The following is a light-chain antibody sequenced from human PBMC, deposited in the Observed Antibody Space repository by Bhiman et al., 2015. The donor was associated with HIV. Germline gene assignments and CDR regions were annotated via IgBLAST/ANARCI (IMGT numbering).Light chain of an antibody. CDR3: SSFASSSTSYV. Sequence: QSALTQPASVSGSPGQSITISCTGSGSDVGGYNHVSWYQQHPGKAPKLMIYDVSNRPSGVSNRFSGSTSGNTASLTISGLQAEDEADYYCSSFASSSTSYVFGTGTKVTVL. J-gene: IGLJ1*01. CDR1: GSDVGGYNH. V-gene: IGLV2-14*03. CDR2: DVS.